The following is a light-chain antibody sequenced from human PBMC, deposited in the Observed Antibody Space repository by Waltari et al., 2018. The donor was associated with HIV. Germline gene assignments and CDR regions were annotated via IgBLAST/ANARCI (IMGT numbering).Light chain of an antibody. CDR2: SNN. Sequence: QSVLTQPPSASGTPGQRVSISCSGSSSNIGSNIVNWYQQLPGTAPKLLIYSNNQRPSGVPDRFSCSKSGTSASLAISGLQSEDEADYYCAAWDDSLNAWVFGGGTKLTVL. V-gene: IGLV1-44*01. J-gene: IGLJ3*02. CDR1: SSNIGSNI. CDR3: AAWDDSLNAWV.